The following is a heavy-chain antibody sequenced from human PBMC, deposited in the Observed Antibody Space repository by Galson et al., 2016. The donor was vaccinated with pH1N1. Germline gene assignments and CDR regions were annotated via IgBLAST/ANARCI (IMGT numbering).Heavy chain of an antibody. CDR2: IYPGDSDT. CDR1: GSSSTTYW. J-gene: IGHJ3*01. Sequence: QSGAEVKKPGESLKISCRRSGSSSTTYWIGWVRQLPGKGLEWMGLIYPGDSDTKYNPSLQGHVSFSVDKSINTAYLQWSSLQPSDHGIYYCARRLSLTISRMGPYGAFDVWGQGTMVTVSS. V-gene: IGHV5-51*01. CDR3: ARRLSLTISRMGPYGAFDV. D-gene: IGHD3-3*01.